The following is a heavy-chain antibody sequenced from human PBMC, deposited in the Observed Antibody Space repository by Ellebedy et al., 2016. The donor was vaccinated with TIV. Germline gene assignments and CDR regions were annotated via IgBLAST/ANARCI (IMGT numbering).Heavy chain of an antibody. J-gene: IGHJ6*02. Sequence: ASVKVSXXVSGYTLTELSMHWVRQAPGEGLEWMGGFDPEDGETIYAQKFQGRVTMTEDTSTDTAYMELSSLRSEDTAVYYCATRTQYYDFWSGYYYYYGMDVWGQGTTVTVSS. CDR2: FDPEDGET. CDR1: GYTLTELS. V-gene: IGHV1-24*01. CDR3: ATRTQYYDFWSGYYYYYGMDV. D-gene: IGHD3-3*01.